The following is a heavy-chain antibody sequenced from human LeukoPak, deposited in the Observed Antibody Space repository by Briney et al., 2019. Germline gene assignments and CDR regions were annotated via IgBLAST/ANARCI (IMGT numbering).Heavy chain of an antibody. CDR3: GKTWGSLDY. CDR2: IKQDGSEK. CDR1: GFTFSSYA. J-gene: IGHJ4*02. V-gene: IGHV3-7*01. Sequence: GGSLRLSCAASGFTFSSYAMSWVRQAPGKGLEWVANIKQDGSEKYYVDSVKGRFTISRDNAKNSLYLQMNSLRAEDTAVYYCGKTWGSLDYWGQGTLVTVSS. D-gene: IGHD7-27*01.